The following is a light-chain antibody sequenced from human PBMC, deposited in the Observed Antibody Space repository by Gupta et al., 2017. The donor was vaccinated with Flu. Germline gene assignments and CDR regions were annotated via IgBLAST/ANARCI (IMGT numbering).Light chain of an antibody. CDR2: AAS. CDR1: QSISSY. J-gene: IGKJ3*01. CDR3: QQSYSTPGT. V-gene: IGKV1-39*01. Sequence: DIQMTQSPSSLSASVGDRVNITCRASQSISSYLNWYQQKPGKAPKLLIYAASSLQSGVPSRFSGSGSGTDFTLTISSLQPEDFATYYCQQSYSTPGTFGPGTKVEIK.